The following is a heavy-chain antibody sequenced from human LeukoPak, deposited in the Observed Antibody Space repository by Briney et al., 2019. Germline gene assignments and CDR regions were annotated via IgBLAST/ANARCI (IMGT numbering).Heavy chain of an antibody. Sequence: PGGSLRLSCAASGFTFSSYWMHWVRQAPGKGLVWVSRINSDGSSTSYADSVKGRFTISRDNAKNTLYPQMNSLRAEDTAVYYCARVRYCGGDCHYFDYWGQGTLVIVSP. J-gene: IGHJ4*02. CDR3: ARVRYCGGDCHYFDY. V-gene: IGHV3-74*01. D-gene: IGHD2-21*01. CDR1: GFTFSSYW. CDR2: INSDGSST.